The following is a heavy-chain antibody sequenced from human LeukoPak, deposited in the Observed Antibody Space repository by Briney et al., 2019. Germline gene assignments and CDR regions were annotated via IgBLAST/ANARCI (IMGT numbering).Heavy chain of an antibody. Sequence: PGGSLRLSCAASGFTFSAYGMDWVRQAPGKGLEWVANIHQHGTKENYVDSVKGRFTISRDNAKNSLYLQMNSLRAEDTAVYYCARAPYDILTGYYPPEDYWGQGTLVTVSS. V-gene: IGHV3-7*01. CDR1: GFTFSAYG. CDR3: ARAPYDILTGYYPPEDY. CDR2: IHQHGTKE. D-gene: IGHD3-9*01. J-gene: IGHJ4*02.